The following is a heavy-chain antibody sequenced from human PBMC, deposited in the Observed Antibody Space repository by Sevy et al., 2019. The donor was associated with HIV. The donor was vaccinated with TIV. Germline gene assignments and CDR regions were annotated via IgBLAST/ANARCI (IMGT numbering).Heavy chain of an antibody. CDR2: IFHTGST. CDR3: AREGTKGVGFDP. D-gene: IGHD2-15*01. V-gene: IGHV4-31*03. J-gene: IGHJ5*02. Sequence: SETLSLTCTVSGGSINSGDYYWSWIRQHPEKGLEWIGYIFHTGSTYYNRSFKSRATISVDTSKNQFSLKLSLMTAAETAVYYCAREGTKGVGFDPWGQGTLVTVSS. CDR1: GGSINSGDYY.